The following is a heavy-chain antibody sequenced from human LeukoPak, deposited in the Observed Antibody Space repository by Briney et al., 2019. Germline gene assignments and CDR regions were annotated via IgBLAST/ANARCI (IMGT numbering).Heavy chain of an antibody. D-gene: IGHD6-13*01. V-gene: IGHV3-66*02. CDR2: FYSGGST. Sequence: GGSLRLSCAASGFTVSSNYMSWVRQAPGRGLEWVSVFYSGGSTYYADSVKGRFNISRDNSKNTLYLQMNSLRAEDTAVYYCARGQAQAAAGTSYYFDYGGQGTLGTVSS. J-gene: IGHJ4*02. CDR1: GFTVSSNY. CDR3: ARGQAQAAAGTSYYFDY.